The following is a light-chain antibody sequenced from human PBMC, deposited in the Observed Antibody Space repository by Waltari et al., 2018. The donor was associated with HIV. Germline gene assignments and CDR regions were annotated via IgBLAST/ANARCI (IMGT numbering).Light chain of an antibody. CDR3: SSFTSSTTWV. J-gene: IGLJ3*02. Sequence: QSALTQPASVSGSPGQSVTISCTGTSSDVAKYNYVSWYPQHPGQAPKLMIYEVSKRPAGVSNRFSGSKSGNTASLTISGLQAEDDADYYGSSFTSSTTWVCGGGTRLTVL. CDR1: SSDVAKYNY. CDR2: EVS. V-gene: IGLV2-14*01.